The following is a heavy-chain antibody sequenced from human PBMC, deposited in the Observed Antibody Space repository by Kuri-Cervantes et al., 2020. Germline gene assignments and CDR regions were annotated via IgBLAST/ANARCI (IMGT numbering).Heavy chain of an antibody. CDR3: AGSFYGTNGICPFDY. J-gene: IGHJ4*02. Sequence: SETLSLTCTVSDGSITSYYWNWIRQPPGKGLEWIGLFSDNGSPKYNPSLKSRVTMSVDKPKNQFSLKLSSVTAADTAVYYCAGSFYGTNGICPFDYWGQGTLVTVSS. D-gene: IGHD2-8*01. CDR2: FSDNGSP. V-gene: IGHV4-59*12. CDR1: DGSITSYY.